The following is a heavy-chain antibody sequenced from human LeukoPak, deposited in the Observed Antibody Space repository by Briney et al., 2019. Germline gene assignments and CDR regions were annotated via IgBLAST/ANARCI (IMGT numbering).Heavy chain of an antibody. CDR1: GGSISSSSYY. V-gene: IGHV4-39*01. Sequence: PSETLSLTCTVSGGSISSSSYYWGWIRQPPGKGLEWIGSIYYSGSTHYNPSLKSRVTISVDTSKNQFSLKLSSVTAADTAVYYCATAGYCSSTSCYVESEFGYWGQGTLVTVSS. D-gene: IGHD2-2*01. J-gene: IGHJ4*02. CDR3: ATAGYCSSTSCYVESEFGY. CDR2: IYYSGST.